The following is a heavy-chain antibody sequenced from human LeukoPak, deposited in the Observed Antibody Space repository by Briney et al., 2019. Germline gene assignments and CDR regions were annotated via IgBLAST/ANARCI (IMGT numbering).Heavy chain of an antibody. Sequence: GESLKISCKGSGYSFTSYWIGLVRQMPGKGLEWMGIIYPGDSDTRYSPSFQGQVTISADKSISTAYLQWSSLKASDTAMYYCAAVDTAMVGYFQHWGQGTLVTVSS. CDR1: GYSFTSYW. D-gene: IGHD5-18*01. J-gene: IGHJ1*01. CDR3: AAVDTAMVGYFQH. V-gene: IGHV5-51*01. CDR2: IYPGDSDT.